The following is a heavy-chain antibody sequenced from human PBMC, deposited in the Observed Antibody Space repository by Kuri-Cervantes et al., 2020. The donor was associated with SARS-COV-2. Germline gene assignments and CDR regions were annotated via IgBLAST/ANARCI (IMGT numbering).Heavy chain of an antibody. CDR3: ASGGSVPAAHYYYMDV. J-gene: IGHJ6*03. CDR1: GYTFTSYG. D-gene: IGHD2-2*01. Sequence: ASVKVSCKASGYTFTSYGISWVRQAPGQGLEWMGWISAYNGNTNYAQKLQGRVTITTDESTSTAYMELSSLRSEDTAVYYCASGGSVPAAHYYYMDVWGKGTTVTVSS. V-gene: IGHV1-18*01. CDR2: ISAYNGNT.